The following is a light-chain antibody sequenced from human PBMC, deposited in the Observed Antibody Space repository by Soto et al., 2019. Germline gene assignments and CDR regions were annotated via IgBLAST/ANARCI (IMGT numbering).Light chain of an antibody. J-gene: IGLJ1*01. CDR3: CSYTSTSTRV. Sequence: SVLTQPRSVSGSPGQSVTISCTGGNSDVGGYDYVSWYQQHPGKAPKLIIYEVSYRPSGVSNRFSGSKSGNTASLTISGLQADDEADYYCCSYTSTSTRVFGTGTKVTVL. CDR1: NSDVGGYDY. CDR2: EVS. V-gene: IGLV2-14*01.